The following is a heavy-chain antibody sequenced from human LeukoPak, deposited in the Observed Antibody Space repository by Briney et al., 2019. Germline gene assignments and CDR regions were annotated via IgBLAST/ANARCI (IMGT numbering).Heavy chain of an antibody. V-gene: IGHV1-69*05. CDR2: IIPLSATA. D-gene: IGHD4-23*01. J-gene: IGHJ1*01. Sequence: SVKVSCTASGGTFSRYAINWVRQAPGQRLEWMGGIIPLSATAVYAGKFQGRVTIATGEFPTTAYMELNSLTYEDTAIYYCATYGGNTAEYFQYWGQGALVTVSP. CDR1: GGTFSRYA. CDR3: ATYGGNTAEYFQY.